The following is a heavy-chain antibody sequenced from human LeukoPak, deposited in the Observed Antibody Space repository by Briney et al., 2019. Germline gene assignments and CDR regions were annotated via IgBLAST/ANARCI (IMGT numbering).Heavy chain of an antibody. V-gene: IGHV1-18*01. Sequence: VASVKVSCKASGYTFTGYGISWVRQAPGQGLEWMGWISAYNGNTNYAQKLQGRVTMTTDTSTSTAYMELRSLRSDDTAVYYCARDWGRLEMATIGYWGQGPLVTVSS. CDR2: ISAYNGNT. CDR3: ARDWGRLEMATIGY. CDR1: GYTFTGYG. J-gene: IGHJ4*02. D-gene: IGHD5-24*01.